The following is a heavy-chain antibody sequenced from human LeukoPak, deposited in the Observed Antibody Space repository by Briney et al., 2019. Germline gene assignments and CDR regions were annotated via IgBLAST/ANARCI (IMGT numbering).Heavy chain of an antibody. Sequence: SETLSLTCTVSGGSISSSSYHWGWIRQPPGKGLEWIGSIYYSGSTYYNPSLKSRVTISVDTSKNQFSLKLSSVTAADTAVYYCARSKDYYDSSGFGAFDIWGQGTMVTVSS. D-gene: IGHD3-22*01. CDR3: ARSKDYYDSSGFGAFDI. CDR2: IYYSGST. V-gene: IGHV4-39*01. CDR1: GGSISSSSYH. J-gene: IGHJ3*02.